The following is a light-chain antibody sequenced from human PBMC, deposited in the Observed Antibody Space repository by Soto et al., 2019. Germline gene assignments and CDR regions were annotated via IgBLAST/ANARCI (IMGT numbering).Light chain of an antibody. Sequence: QPVLTQSPSASASLGASVKFTCTLNSGHSNYAIAWHQQRPEKGPRYLMKVNSDGSHNKGDGIADRFSGSSSGAERYLSISRLQSEDEADYYCQTWDTGIQVFGGGTKLTVL. J-gene: IGLJ3*02. CDR2: VNSDGSH. CDR3: QTWDTGIQV. V-gene: IGLV4-69*01. CDR1: SGHSNYA.